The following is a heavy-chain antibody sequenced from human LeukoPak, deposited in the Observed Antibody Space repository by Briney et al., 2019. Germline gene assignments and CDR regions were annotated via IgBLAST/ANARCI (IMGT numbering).Heavy chain of an antibody. V-gene: IGHV3-23*01. J-gene: IGHJ6*02. D-gene: IGHD6-13*01. CDR2: ISGSGGST. CDR3: AKTSVAGTRYNYYAMDV. Sequence: GSLRLSCAASGFTFSSYAMSWVRQAPGKGLEWVSAISGSGGSTHYADSVKGRFTISRDNSKNTLSLQMNSLRGEDTAVYYCAKTSVAGTRYNYYAMDVWGQGTTVTVSS. CDR1: GFTFSSYA.